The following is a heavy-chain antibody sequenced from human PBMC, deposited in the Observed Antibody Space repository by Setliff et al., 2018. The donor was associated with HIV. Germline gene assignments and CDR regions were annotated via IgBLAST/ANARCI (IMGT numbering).Heavy chain of an antibody. J-gene: IGHJ4*02. CDR1: GFTFSSYW. D-gene: IGHD7-27*01. CDR2: IKQDGSEK. Sequence: GGSLRLSCAASGFTFSSYWMSWVRQAPGKGLEWVANIKQDGSEKYYVDSVKGRFTISRDNAKNSLYLQMNSLRAEDTAVYYCARETSVATWGHQCDYWGQGTLVTV. CDR3: ARETSVATWGHQCDY. V-gene: IGHV3-7*03.